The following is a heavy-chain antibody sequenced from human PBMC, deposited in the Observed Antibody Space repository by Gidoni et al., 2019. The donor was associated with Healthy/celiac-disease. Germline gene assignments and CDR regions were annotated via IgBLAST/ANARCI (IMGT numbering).Heavy chain of an antibody. J-gene: IGHJ6*02. CDR1: GFTFSSYG. V-gene: IGHV3-33*01. CDR3: ARDESHSSGWYYYYGMDV. CDR2: IWYDGSNK. D-gene: IGHD6-19*01. Sequence: QVQLVESGGGVVQPGRSLRLSCAASGFTFSSYGMHWVRQAPGKGLEWVAVIWYDGSNKYYADSVKGRFTISRDNSKNTLYLQMNSLRAEDTAVYYCARDESHSSGWYYYYGMDVWGQGTTVTVSS.